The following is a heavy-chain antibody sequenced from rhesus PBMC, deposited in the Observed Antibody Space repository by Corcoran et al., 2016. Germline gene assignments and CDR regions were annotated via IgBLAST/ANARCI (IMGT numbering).Heavy chain of an antibody. D-gene: IGHD3-28*01. CDR2: ISCNSGRT. Sequence: QVQLQESGPGLVKPSETLSLTCAVSGGSVSSSNWWSWIRHPPGKGLEWIGYISCNSGRTYYNPSLKRRVTIATDTSKNQFSLQLSSVNAADTAVYYCARGRYDSGPGVDYWGQGVLVTVSS. J-gene: IGHJ4*01. V-gene: IGHV4-65*01. CDR1: GGSVSSSNW. CDR3: ARGRYDSGPGVDY.